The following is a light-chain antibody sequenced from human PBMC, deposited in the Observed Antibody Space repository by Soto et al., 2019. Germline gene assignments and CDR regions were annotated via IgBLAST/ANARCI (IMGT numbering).Light chain of an antibody. CDR3: TSYTSIIPYV. V-gene: IGLV2-14*01. CDR2: EVS. CDR1: RSDVGGYFY. Sequence: QSALTQPASVSGSRGQTITISCTGTRSDVGGYFYVSWYQQHPAKAPKLLIYEVSNRPSGVSNRFSASKSGNTASLTISGLQAEDEADYYCTSYTSIIPYVFGTGTKVTVL. J-gene: IGLJ1*01.